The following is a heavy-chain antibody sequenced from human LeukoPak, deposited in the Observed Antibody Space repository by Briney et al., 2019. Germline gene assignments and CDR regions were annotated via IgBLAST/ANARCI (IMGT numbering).Heavy chain of an antibody. Sequence: GGSLRLSCVASGFTFSNKAMSWVRQASGMGLEWVTSTTQSGESSGYADSVKGRFTISRDNSKNTLFLQMDSLRVEDTAIYYCARESGGDWGYFDDWGQGTLVTVSS. D-gene: IGHD2-21*02. CDR1: GFTFSNKA. CDR3: ARESGGDWGYFDD. CDR2: TTQSGESS. J-gene: IGHJ4*02. V-gene: IGHV3-23*01.